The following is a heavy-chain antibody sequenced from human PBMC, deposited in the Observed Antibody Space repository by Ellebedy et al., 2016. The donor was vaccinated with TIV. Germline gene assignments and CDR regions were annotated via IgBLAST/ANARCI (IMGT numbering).Heavy chain of an antibody. CDR3: ARDGTYGMDV. Sequence: ASVKVSCKASGYGFTRYYLHWVRKAPGQGLEWMGKINPSTGSATHPQKFQGRATMTRDTSTSTVYMDLRSLKSEDTAVYYCARDGTYGMDVWGQGTTVIVSS. CDR1: GYGFTRYY. CDR2: INPSTGSA. J-gene: IGHJ6*02. V-gene: IGHV1-46*01.